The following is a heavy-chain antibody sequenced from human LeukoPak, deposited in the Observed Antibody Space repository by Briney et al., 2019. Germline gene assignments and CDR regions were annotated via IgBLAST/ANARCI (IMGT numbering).Heavy chain of an antibody. D-gene: IGHD4-11*01. J-gene: IGHJ4*02. CDR3: ARLTVTTGLIDY. CDR1: GGTFSSYA. Sequence: EASVKVSCKASGGTFSSYAISWVRQAPGQGLEWMGWISAYNGNTNYAQKLQGRVTMTTDTSTSTAYMELRSLRSDDTAVYYCARLTVTTGLIDYWGQGTLVAVSS. V-gene: IGHV1-18*01. CDR2: ISAYNGNT.